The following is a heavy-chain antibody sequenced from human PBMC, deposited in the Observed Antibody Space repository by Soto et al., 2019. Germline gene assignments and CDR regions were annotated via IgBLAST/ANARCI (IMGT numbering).Heavy chain of an antibody. CDR1: GGSISSGGYS. D-gene: IGHD3-22*01. CDR2: IYHSGST. CDR3: ARGVSSGYLVAQFPIWFDP. V-gene: IGHV4-30-2*01. Sequence: SETLSLTCAVSGGSISSGGYSWSWIRQPPGKGLEWIGYIYHSGSTYYNPSLKSRVTISVDRSKNQFSLKLSSVTAADTAVYYCARGVSSGYLVAQFPIWFDPWGQGTLVTVSS. J-gene: IGHJ5*02.